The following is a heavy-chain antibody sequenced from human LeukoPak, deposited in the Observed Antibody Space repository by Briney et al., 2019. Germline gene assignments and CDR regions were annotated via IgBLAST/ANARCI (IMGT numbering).Heavy chain of an antibody. CDR1: SGSISSYY. V-gene: IGHV4-59*08. CDR2: LHFNGNT. CDR3: ARHYPYDRGSFDY. J-gene: IGHJ4*02. Sequence: SETLSLICTVSSGSISSYYWSWIRQPPGKGLEWIAYLHFNGNTGYNPSLKSRVSTSADTSKNQFYLKLSSVTAADTAVYYCARHYPYDRGSFDYWGQGTLVTVSS. D-gene: IGHD3-22*01.